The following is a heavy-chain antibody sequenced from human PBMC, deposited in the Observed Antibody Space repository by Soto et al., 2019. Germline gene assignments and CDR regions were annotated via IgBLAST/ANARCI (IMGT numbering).Heavy chain of an antibody. D-gene: IGHD3-16*01. Sequence: SVKVSCKASGGTFSSYAISWVRQAPGQGLEWMGGIIPIFGTANYAQKFQGRVMITADESTSTAYMELSSLRSEDTAVYYCARDHRGDPRVKNWFDPWGQGTLVTVSS. CDR1: GGTFSSYA. J-gene: IGHJ5*02. CDR2: IIPIFGTA. V-gene: IGHV1-69*13. CDR3: ARDHRGDPRVKNWFDP.